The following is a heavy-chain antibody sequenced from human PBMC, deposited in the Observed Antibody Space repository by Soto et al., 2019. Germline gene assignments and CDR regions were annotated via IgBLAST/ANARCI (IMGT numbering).Heavy chain of an antibody. CDR2: ITSGSVTI. J-gene: IGHJ4*02. Sequence: EVQLVESGGDLAQPGGSLRLSCAASGFIFSNYGMNWVRQAPGKGLEWVSYITSGSVTIYYTDSVKGRFSISRDNAKNSLYLQMNSLRDEDTAVYYWARVTGGDGYNLDFWGQGTLVTVSS. V-gene: IGHV3-48*02. CDR1: GFIFSNYG. D-gene: IGHD5-12*01. CDR3: ARVTGGDGYNLDF.